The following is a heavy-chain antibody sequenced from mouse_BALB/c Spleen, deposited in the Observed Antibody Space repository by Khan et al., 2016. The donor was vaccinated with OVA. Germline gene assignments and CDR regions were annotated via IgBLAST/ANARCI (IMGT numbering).Heavy chain of an antibody. J-gene: IGHJ3*01. V-gene: IGHV14-3*02. CDR1: GFNIQDTY. CDR3: ARDYWDVFAY. Sequence: IQLVQSGAELVKPGASVKLSCTASGFNIQDTYMHWVKQRPEQGLEWLGRIDPANGNTKYDPKFQDKATITADTSSNTAYLQLSSLTSEDTAVYYCARDYWDVFAYWGQGTLVTVSA. D-gene: IGHD4-1*01. CDR2: IDPANGNT.